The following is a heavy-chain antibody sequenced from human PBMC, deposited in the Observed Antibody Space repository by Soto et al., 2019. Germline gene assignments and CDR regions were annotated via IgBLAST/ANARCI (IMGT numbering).Heavy chain of an antibody. V-gene: IGHV1-18*01. CDR1: GYTFTTYG. CDR2: ISAYNGNT. Sequence: QVQLVQSGAEVKKPGASVKVSCKASGYTFTTYGISWVRQAPGQGLEWMGWISAYNGNTNYAQKLQGRVTMTTDTSTXTAYMELRSLRSDDTAVYYCTREFSGYDSGYNWFDPWGQEPWSPSPQ. CDR3: TREFSGYDSGYNWFDP. D-gene: IGHD5-12*01. J-gene: IGHJ5*02.